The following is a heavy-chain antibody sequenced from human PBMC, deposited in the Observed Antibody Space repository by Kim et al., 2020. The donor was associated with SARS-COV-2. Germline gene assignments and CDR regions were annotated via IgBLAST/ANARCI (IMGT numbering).Heavy chain of an antibody. Sequence: SETLSLTCAVYGGSFSGYYWSWIRQPPGKGLEWIGEINHSGSTNYNPSLKSRVTISVDTSKNQFSLKLSSVTAAETAVYYCARLDDYSSSWFFRYYYYGMDVWGQGTTVTVSS. J-gene: IGHJ6*02. CDR1: GGSFSGYY. CDR2: INHSGST. CDR3: ARLDDYSSSWFFRYYYYGMDV. V-gene: IGHV4-34*01. D-gene: IGHD6-13*01.